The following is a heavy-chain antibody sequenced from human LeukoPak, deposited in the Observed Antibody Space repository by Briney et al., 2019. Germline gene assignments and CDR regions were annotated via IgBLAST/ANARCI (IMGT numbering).Heavy chain of an antibody. Sequence: GGSLRLSCAGSGLTLSYYEINWVRQAPGKGLEWVSFTSRSDIFYADSVKGRFTICRDYAKNSLYLQMNSLRAEDTAIYFCVRDEVATWSGFDIWGQGTMVTVSS. CDR2: TSRSDI. CDR3: VRDEVATWSGFDI. CDR1: GLTLSYYE. J-gene: IGHJ3*02. D-gene: IGHD5-12*01. V-gene: IGHV3-48*03.